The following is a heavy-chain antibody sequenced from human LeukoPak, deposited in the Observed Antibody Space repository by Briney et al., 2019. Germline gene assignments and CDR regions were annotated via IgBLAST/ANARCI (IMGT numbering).Heavy chain of an antibody. CDR3: ARSIAAYGPTHNWFGP. CDR2: IYYSGTT. V-gene: IGHV4-39*01. D-gene: IGHD6-13*01. CDR1: GGSISSSNYY. J-gene: IGHJ5*02. Sequence: SETLSLTCTVSGGSISSSNYYWGWIRQPPGKGLEWIGAIYYSGTTYYNPSLKSRVTVFVDTFKNEFSLKLTSVTAADTAIYYCARSIAAYGPTHNWFGPWGQGTLVTVSS.